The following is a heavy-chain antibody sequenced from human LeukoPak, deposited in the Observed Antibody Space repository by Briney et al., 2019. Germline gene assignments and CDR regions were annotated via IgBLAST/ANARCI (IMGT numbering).Heavy chain of an antibody. CDR3: AKGYDSSGYPGAPNFDY. Sequence: GGSLRLSCAASGFTFDDYAMHWVRQAPGKGLEWVSGISWNSGNIGYADSVKGRFTISRDNAKNSLYLQMNSLRAEDMALYYCAKGYDSSGYPGAPNFDYWGQGTLVTVSS. CDR1: GFTFDDYA. D-gene: IGHD3-22*01. J-gene: IGHJ4*02. V-gene: IGHV3-9*03. CDR2: ISWNSGNI.